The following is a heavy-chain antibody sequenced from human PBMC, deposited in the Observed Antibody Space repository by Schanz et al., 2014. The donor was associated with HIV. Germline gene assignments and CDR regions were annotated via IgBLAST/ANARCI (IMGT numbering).Heavy chain of an antibody. J-gene: IGHJ4*02. CDR3: ASAGFDDSSGYPDY. CDR1: GDTFTDYY. Sequence: QVQLVQSGAEVKKPGASVKVSCKASGDTFTDYYMYWVRQAPGQGLEWMGWINPKSGGTNYAQKFQGRVTISRDTSISTAYMEVSRLRSDDTAVYYCASAGFDDSSGYPDYWGQGTLVTVSS. V-gene: IGHV1-2*02. CDR2: INPKSGGT. D-gene: IGHD3-22*01.